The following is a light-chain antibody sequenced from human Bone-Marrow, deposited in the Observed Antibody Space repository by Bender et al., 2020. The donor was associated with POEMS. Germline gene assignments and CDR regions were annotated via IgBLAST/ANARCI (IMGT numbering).Light chain of an antibody. V-gene: IGLV2-14*01. Sequence: QSALTQPASVSGSAGQSITFSCTGTNNDVGAYNFVSWYQQHPGKAPQLIISDVSNRPSGVSNRFSGSKSGNTASLTISGLQAVDEADYFCSSYTSSNSLVFGGGTKLTVL. J-gene: IGLJ3*02. CDR1: NNDVGAYNF. CDR3: SSYTSSNSLV. CDR2: DVS.